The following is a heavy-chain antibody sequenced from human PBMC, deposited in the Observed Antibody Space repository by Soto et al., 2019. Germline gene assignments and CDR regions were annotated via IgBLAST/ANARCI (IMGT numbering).Heavy chain of an antibody. CDR1: GRSFSGYY. J-gene: IGHJ5*02. CDR2: INHSGTT. D-gene: IGHD3-22*01. V-gene: IGHV4-34*01. CDR3: ARGNYYDSSGYQGANWFDP. Sequence: PSETLSLTCAVYGRSFSGYYWSWIRQPPGKGLEWIGEINHSGTTNYNPSLKSRVTISVDTSKNQFSLKLSSVTAADTAVYYCARGNYYDSSGYQGANWFDPRGQGTLVTVSS.